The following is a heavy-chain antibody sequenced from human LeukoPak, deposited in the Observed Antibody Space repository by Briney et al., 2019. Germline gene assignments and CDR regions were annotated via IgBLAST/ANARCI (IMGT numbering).Heavy chain of an antibody. Sequence: PGGSLRLSCAASGFAFSSYWMSWVRQAPGKGLEWVANIKQDGSEKYYVDSVKGRFTISRDNAKNSLYLQMNSLRAEDTAVHYCARDPGHYGEGDFDYWGQGTLVTVSS. V-gene: IGHV3-7*01. D-gene: IGHD4-17*01. J-gene: IGHJ4*02. CDR3: ARDPGHYGEGDFDY. CDR1: GFAFSSYW. CDR2: IKQDGSEK.